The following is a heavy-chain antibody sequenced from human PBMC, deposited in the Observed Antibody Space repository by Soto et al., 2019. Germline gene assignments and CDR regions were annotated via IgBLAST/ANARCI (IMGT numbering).Heavy chain of an antibody. V-gene: IGHV1-69*06. D-gene: IGHD2-8*02. CDR1: GGTFSSYA. J-gene: IGHJ6*01. CDR2: IIHIFGTA. Sequence: QVQLVQAGAEVKKPGSSVKVSCKASGGTFSSYAISWVRQAPGQGLEWMGGIIHIFGTANYTQKFQGRGTITADKSASTADMELSSLGSEDTAVYYCAGWCMLSRGGGCYYGMDVWGQGTTVTVSS. CDR3: AGWCMLSRGGGCYYGMDV.